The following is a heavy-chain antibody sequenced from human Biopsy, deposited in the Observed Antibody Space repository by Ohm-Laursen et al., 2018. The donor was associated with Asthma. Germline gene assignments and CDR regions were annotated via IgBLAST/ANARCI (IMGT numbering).Heavy chain of an antibody. V-gene: IGHV4-31*03. Sequence: TLSLTCTVSGGSINIGDYYWSWIRQHPVKGLEWIGHIYYSGSTYYNPSLKSRVSISLDTSKNSFSLSQTSVTAADTSVYYCAKTTYGHDGFDPWGQGTLVTVSS. CDR1: GGSINIGDYY. J-gene: IGHJ5*02. D-gene: IGHD4-17*01. CDR3: AKTTYGHDGFDP. CDR2: IYYSGST.